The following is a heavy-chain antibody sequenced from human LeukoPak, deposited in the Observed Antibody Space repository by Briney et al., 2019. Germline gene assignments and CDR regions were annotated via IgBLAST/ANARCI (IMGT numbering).Heavy chain of an antibody. CDR3: AKGRTYIAAAGTRYYYFDY. CDR2: ISGSGGST. J-gene: IGHJ4*02. Sequence: PGGSLRLSCAASGFTFSSYSMNWVRQAPGKGLEWVSAISGSGGSTYYADSVKGRFTISRDNSKNTLYPQMNSLRAEDTAVYYCAKGRTYIAAAGTRYYYFDYWGQGTLVTVSS. CDR1: GFTFSSYS. V-gene: IGHV3-23*01. D-gene: IGHD6-13*01.